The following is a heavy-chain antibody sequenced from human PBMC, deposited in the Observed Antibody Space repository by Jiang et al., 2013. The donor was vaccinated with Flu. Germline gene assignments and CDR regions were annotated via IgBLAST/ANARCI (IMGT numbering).Heavy chain of an antibody. Sequence: GLVKPSETLSLTCTVSGGSISSGTYYWAWIRQPPGKGLEWIGTIHYTWTTFYNPSLQSRVTMSVDRSKNQFSLNLMSVTAADTAVYYCARQPTGTYQWSFDYWGQGTLVTVSS. CDR2: IHYTWTT. J-gene: IGHJ4*02. CDR3: ARQPTGTYQWSFDY. V-gene: IGHV4-39*01. CDR1: GGSISSGTYY. D-gene: IGHD1-7*01.